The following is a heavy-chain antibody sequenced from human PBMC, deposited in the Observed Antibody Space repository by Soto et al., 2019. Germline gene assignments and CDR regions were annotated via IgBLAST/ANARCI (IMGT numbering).Heavy chain of an antibody. Sequence: GGSLRLSCAASGFTFSNSWMHWVRQAPGKGLVWVSRIDTDGSGTTYADSVRGRFTISRDNSKNTLYLQMNSLRAEDTAVYYCAKDLFVEFTSDDGYSGYDMGPCFGYWGQGTLVTVSS. CDR2: IDTDGSGT. CDR1: GFTFSNSW. V-gene: IGHV3-74*01. D-gene: IGHD5-12*01. J-gene: IGHJ4*02. CDR3: AKDLFVEFTSDDGYSGYDMGPCFGY.